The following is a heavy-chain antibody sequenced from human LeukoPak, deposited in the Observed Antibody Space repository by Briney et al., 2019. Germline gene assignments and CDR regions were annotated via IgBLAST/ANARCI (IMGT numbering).Heavy chain of an antibody. V-gene: IGHV1-8*03. Sequence: GASVKVSCKASGYTFTSYDINWVRQATGQGLEWMGWMNPNSGNTGYAQKFQGRVTITRDTSANTAYMELSGLRSDDTAVYYCAREAGTNWIFGEYFPFWGQGTLVTVSA. J-gene: IGHJ1*01. CDR1: GYTFTSYD. CDR3: AREAGTNWIFGEYFPF. D-gene: IGHD1-1*01. CDR2: MNPNSGNT.